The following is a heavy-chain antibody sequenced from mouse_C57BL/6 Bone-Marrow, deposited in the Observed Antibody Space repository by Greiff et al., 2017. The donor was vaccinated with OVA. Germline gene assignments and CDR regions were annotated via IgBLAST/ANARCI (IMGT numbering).Heavy chain of an antibody. V-gene: IGHV5-9-1*02. J-gene: IGHJ3*01. Sequence: EVKLVESGAGLVKPGGSLKLSCAASGFTFSSYAMSWVRQTPEKRLEWVAYISSGGDYIYYADTVKGRFTISRDNARNTLYLQMSSLKSEDTAMYYCTRERDGYYRFAYWGQGTLVTDS. CDR3: TRERDGYYRFAY. D-gene: IGHD2-3*01. CDR2: ISSGGDYI. CDR1: GFTFSSYA.